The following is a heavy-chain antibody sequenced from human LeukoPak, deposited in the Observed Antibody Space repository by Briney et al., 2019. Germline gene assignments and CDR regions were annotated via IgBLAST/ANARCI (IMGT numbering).Heavy chain of an antibody. CDR2: IYPGDSDT. D-gene: IGHD6-13*01. CDR1: GYSFTSYW. Sequence: GESLKISCKGSGYSFTSYWIGWVRQMPGKGLEWMGIIYPGDSDTRYSPSFQGQVTISADKSISTAYLQWSSLKASDTAMYYCARHVIRSSWYPDSGYFDYWGQGTLVTVSS. CDR3: ARHVIRSSWYPDSGYFDY. J-gene: IGHJ4*02. V-gene: IGHV5-51*01.